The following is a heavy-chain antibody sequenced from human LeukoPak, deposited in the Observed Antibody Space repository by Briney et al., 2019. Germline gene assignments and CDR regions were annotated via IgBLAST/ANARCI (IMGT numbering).Heavy chain of an antibody. CDR2: ISSEGSKK. CDR3: ARGYSSSWYLD. CDR1: GFTFSTYV. V-gene: IGHV3-30*12. J-gene: IGHJ4*02. Sequence: GGSLRLSCAASGFTFSTYVMHWVRQAPGKGLEWVAVISSEGSKKSYADSVKGRFTISRDNAKKSLSLQMNSLRADDTAVYYCARGYSSSWYLDWGQGTLVTVSS. D-gene: IGHD6-13*01.